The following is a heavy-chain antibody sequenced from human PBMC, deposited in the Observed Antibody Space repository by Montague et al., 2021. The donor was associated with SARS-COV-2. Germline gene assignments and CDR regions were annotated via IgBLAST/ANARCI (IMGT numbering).Heavy chain of an antibody. CDR2: INDRGVTSY. D-gene: IGHD4-11*01. V-gene: IGHV4-34*01. Sequence: SETRSLTCAVYGESFSGFFWSWIRQPPGKGLEWIAEINDRGVTSYNYNPSLGSRVTISADTSKNQFSLKLRSVTAADTAVYYCARWDPQTLTVISLRGKSANDYWGQGTLVTVSS. CDR1: GESFSGFF. CDR3: ARWDPQTLTVISLRGKSANDY. J-gene: IGHJ4*02.